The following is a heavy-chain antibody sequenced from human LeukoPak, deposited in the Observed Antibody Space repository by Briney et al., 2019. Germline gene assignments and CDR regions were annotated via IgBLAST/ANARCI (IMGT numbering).Heavy chain of an antibody. CDR3: ARQDCSGGSCYSDY. V-gene: IGHV1-69*05. Sequence: SVKVSCKASGGTFSSYAISWVRQAPGQGLEWMGGVIPIFGTANYAQKFQGRVTITTDESTSTAYMELSNLRSEDTAVYYCARQDCSGGSCYSDYWGQGTLVTVSS. CDR1: GGTFSSYA. J-gene: IGHJ4*02. D-gene: IGHD2-15*01. CDR2: VIPIFGTA.